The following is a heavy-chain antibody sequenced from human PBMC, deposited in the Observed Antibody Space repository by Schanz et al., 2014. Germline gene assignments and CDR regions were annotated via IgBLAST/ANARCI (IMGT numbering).Heavy chain of an antibody. CDR1: GFTFSDHY. CDR3: AKGMGYCSGGTCYDYYYYGLDV. V-gene: IGHV3-21*06. D-gene: IGHD2-15*01. J-gene: IGHJ6*02. CDR2: ISGRSSHI. Sequence: PGGSLRLSCAASGFTFSDHYMNWVRQAPGKGLEWVSSISGRSSHIYYADSVKGRFSISRDNAKNSLYLQLNSLRAEDTAVYYCAKGMGYCSGGTCYDYYYYGLDVWGQGTTVTVSS.